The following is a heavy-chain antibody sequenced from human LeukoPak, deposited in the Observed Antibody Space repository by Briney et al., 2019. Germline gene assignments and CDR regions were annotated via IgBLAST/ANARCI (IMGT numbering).Heavy chain of an antibody. CDR2: ISGTGGST. Sequence: GGSLRLSCAASGFTFSSYAMSWVRQAPGKGLEWVSAISGTGGSTYYADSEKGRFTISRDNSKNTLYLQMNSLRAEDTAIYYCANRDSQYNWFDPWGQGTLVTVSS. CDR3: ANRDSQYNWFDP. V-gene: IGHV3-23*01. J-gene: IGHJ5*02. D-gene: IGHD4-11*01. CDR1: GFTFSSYA.